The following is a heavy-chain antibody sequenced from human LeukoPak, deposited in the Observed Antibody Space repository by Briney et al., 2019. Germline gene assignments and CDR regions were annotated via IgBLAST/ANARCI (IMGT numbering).Heavy chain of an antibody. J-gene: IGHJ4*02. Sequence: SETLSLTCSVSGGSISSYWWSWIRQPAGKGREFMGRIYTTGRTNYNPSLKSRVSMSVDTSKTNFSLALTSVTAADTAVYFCARASSTISSYRFHYWGQGPLVTVSS. CDR1: GGSISSYW. CDR3: ARASSTISSYRFHY. CDR2: IYTTGRT. D-gene: IGHD2-2*01. V-gene: IGHV4-4*07.